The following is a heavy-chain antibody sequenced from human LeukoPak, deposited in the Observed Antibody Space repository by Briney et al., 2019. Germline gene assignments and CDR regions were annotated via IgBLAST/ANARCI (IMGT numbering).Heavy chain of an antibody. Sequence: GGSLRLSCAASGFTFSSYGMNWVRQAPGKGLEWLSYISSSSNSIYYADSVKGRFTISRDNAKNSLYLQMNSLRDEDTAVYYCARDYAFAFDIWGQGTMVTVSS. D-gene: IGHD2-2*01. J-gene: IGHJ3*02. V-gene: IGHV3-48*02. CDR1: GFTFSSYG. CDR3: ARDYAFAFDI. CDR2: ISSSSNSI.